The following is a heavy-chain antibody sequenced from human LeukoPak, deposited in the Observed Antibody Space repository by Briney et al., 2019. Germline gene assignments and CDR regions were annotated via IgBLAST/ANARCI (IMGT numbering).Heavy chain of an antibody. V-gene: IGHV3-7*01. J-gene: IGHJ6*02. CDR3: ARVSGVYYYNYGMDV. CDR1: GFTISSHL. CDR2: IKKDGSEK. D-gene: IGHD6-25*01. Sequence: GGTLSLSCAASGFTISSHLMSWGRQAPGKGLELVANIKKDGSEKYYVDSVKGRFTISRDNAKNSLYLQINSLRAEDTAVYYCARVSGVYYYNYGMDVWGQGTTVTVSS.